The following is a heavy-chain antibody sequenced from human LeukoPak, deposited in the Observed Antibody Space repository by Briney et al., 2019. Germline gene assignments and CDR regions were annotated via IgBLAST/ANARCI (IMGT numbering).Heavy chain of an antibody. CDR2: ISSSSSYI. J-gene: IGHJ4*02. Sequence: GGSLRLSCAASGFIFSDYSMNWVRQAPGKGLEWVSSISSSSSYIYYADSVKGRFTISRDNAKNSLYLQMNSLRAEDTAVYYCARDPPGIAVAGTSGFDYWGQGTLVTVSS. CDR3: ARDPPGIAVAGTSGFDY. D-gene: IGHD6-19*01. CDR1: GFIFSDYS. V-gene: IGHV3-21*01.